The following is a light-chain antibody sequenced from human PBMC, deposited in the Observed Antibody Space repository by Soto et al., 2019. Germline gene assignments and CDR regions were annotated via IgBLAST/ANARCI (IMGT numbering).Light chain of an antibody. CDR1: SSDVGGYNY. V-gene: IGLV2-14*01. Sequence: QSALTQPASVSGSPGQSITISWTGTSSDVGGYNYVSWYQQHPGKAPKLMIYDVSNRPSGVSNRFSGSKSGNTASLTISGLQAEDEADYYCSSYTSSSTQVFGTGTKLTVL. CDR3: SSYTSSSTQV. J-gene: IGLJ1*01. CDR2: DVS.